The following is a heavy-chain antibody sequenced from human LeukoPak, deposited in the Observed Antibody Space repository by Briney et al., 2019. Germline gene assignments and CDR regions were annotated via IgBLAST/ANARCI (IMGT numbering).Heavy chain of an antibody. J-gene: IGHJ4*02. V-gene: IGHV3-30-3*01. CDR2: ISYDGSNK. Sequence: GGSLRLSCAASGFTFSSYAMHWVRQAPGKGLEWVAVISYDGSNKYYADSVKGRFTISRDNSKNTLYLQMNSLRAEDTAVYYCASLPTIVVVTGRWGQGTLVTVSS. CDR3: ASLPTIVVVTGR. CDR1: GFTFSSYA. D-gene: IGHD3-22*01.